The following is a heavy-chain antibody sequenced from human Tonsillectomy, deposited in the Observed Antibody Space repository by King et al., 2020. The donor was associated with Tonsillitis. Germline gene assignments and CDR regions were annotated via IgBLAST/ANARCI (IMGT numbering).Heavy chain of an antibody. V-gene: IGHV5-51*01. CDR3: ARHEMGMATILDY. CDR2: IYPDDSDT. Sequence: VQLVESGAEVKKPGESLKISCKGSGYNFTNYWIGWVRQMPGKGLEWMGIIYPDDSDTRYSPSFQGQVTISADKSISTAYLQWSSLKASDTAMYYCARHEMGMATILDYWGQGTLVTVSS. CDR1: GYNFTNYW. J-gene: IGHJ4*02. D-gene: IGHD5-24*01.